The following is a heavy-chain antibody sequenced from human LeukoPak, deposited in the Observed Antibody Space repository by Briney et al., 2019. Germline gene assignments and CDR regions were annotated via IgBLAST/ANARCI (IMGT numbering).Heavy chain of an antibody. V-gene: IGHV3-9*03. CDR2: ISWNSDMI. CDR3: AKSKCLGGSYDY. D-gene: IGHD3-10*01. J-gene: IGHJ4*02. CDR1: GFTFDDYA. Sequence: GGSLRLSCAASGFTFDDYAMHWVRQAPGKGLEWVSGISWNSDMIGYADSVKGRFTISRDNAKNSLCLQMNSLRAEDMALYYCAKSKCLGGSYDYWGQGTLVTVSS.